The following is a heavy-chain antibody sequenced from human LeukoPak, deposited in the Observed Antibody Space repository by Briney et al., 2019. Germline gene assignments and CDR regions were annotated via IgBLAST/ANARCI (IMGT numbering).Heavy chain of an antibody. CDR3: ARDRIGGQWLVRHYYYGMDV. Sequence: SQTLSLTCAISGDSVSSNSAAWNRIRQSPSRGLEWLGRTYYRSKWYNDYAVSVKSRITINPDTSKNQFSLQLNSVTPEDTAVYYCARDRIGGQWLVRHYYYGMDVWGQGTTVTVSS. CDR1: GDSVSSNSAA. D-gene: IGHD6-19*01. J-gene: IGHJ6*02. CDR2: TYYRSKWYN. V-gene: IGHV6-1*01.